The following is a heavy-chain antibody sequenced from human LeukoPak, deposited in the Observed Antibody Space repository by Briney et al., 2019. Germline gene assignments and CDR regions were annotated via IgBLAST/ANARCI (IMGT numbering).Heavy chain of an antibody. D-gene: IGHD2-21*02. CDR1: GFTFSNYA. CDR2: ISGSGGST. Sequence: GGSLRLSCAASGFTFSNYAMSWVRQAPGKGLEWVSAISGSGGSTYYADSVKGRFTISRDNFKNTLYLQMNSLRAEDTAVYYCAKIPHIVVVAANLDYWGQGTLATVSS. CDR3: AKIPHIVVVAANLDY. J-gene: IGHJ4*02. V-gene: IGHV3-23*01.